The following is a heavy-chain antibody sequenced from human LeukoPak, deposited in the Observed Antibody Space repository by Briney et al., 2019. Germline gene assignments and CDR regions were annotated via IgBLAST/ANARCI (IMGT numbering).Heavy chain of an antibody. V-gene: IGHV1-69*04. CDR3: ARGGYSYGYGYYYYMDV. CDR1: GGTFDSYG. D-gene: IGHD5-18*01. Sequence: GASVKVSCKASGGTFDSYGISWVRQAPGQGLEWMGRIIPILGIANYAQKFQGRVTITADKSTSTAYMELSSLRSEDTAVYYCARGGYSYGYGYYYYMDVWGKGTTVTVSS. J-gene: IGHJ6*03. CDR2: IIPILGIA.